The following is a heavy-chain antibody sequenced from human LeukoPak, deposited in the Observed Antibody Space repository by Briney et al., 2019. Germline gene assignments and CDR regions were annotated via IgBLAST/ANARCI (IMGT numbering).Heavy chain of an antibody. J-gene: IGHJ4*02. CDR1: GFTFSDYY. CDR3: ARYYYDSSGYYYKDY. D-gene: IGHD3-22*01. Sequence: GGSLRLSCAASGFTFSDYYMSWIRQAPGKGLEWVSYISSSGSTIYYADSVKGRFTISRDSAKNSLYLQMNSLRAEDTAMYYCARYYYDSSGYYYKDYWGQGTLVTVSS. CDR2: ISSSGSTI. V-gene: IGHV3-11*04.